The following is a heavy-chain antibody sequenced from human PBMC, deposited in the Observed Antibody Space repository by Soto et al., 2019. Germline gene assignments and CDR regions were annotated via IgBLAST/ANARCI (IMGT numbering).Heavy chain of an antibody. CDR2: INAGNGNT. CDR1: GYTFTSYA. Sequence: QVQLVQSGAEVKKPGASVKVSCKASGYTFTSYAMHWVRQAPGQRLEWMGWINAGNGNTKYSQKFQGRVTITRDTSASTAYMELSSLRSEDTAVYYCARGRIVVAGVDYWGQGTLVTVSS. CDR3: ARGRIVVAGVDY. J-gene: IGHJ4*02. V-gene: IGHV1-3*01. D-gene: IGHD6-19*01.